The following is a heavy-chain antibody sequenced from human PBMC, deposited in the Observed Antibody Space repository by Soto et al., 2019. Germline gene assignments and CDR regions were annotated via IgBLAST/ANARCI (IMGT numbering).Heavy chain of an antibody. J-gene: IGHJ5*02. V-gene: IGHV4-31*03. Sequence: SETLSLTCTVSGGSISSGGYYWSWIRQHPGKGLEWIGYIYYSGSTYYNPSLKSRVTISVDTSKNQFSLKLSSVTAADTAVYYCARVFSDSGSFFDPWGQGTLVTVSS. CDR3: ARVFSDSGSFFDP. CDR2: IYYSGST. D-gene: IGHD6-13*01. CDR1: GGSISSGGYY.